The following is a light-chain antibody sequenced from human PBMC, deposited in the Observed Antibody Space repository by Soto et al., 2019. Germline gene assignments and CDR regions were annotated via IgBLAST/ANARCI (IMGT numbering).Light chain of an antibody. Sequence: QSALTQPASVSGSPGQSITISCTGTSSDGDYVSWYQQHPGKAPKLIISDVTNRPSGVSNRFSGSKSDYTASLTISGLQAEDEADYYCSSYTAASSRDVVFGGGTKLTVL. CDR2: DVT. CDR1: SSDGDY. V-gene: IGLV2-14*03. J-gene: IGLJ2*01. CDR3: SSYTAASSRDVV.